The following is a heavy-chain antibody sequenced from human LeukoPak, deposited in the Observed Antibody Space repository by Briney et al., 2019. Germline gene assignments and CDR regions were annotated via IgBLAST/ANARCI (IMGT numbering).Heavy chain of an antibody. CDR3: ARAPAPIKYNIDY. Sequence: GASVKVACKASGYTFNGYYMHWLRQAPGQGLGWMGWMSPNSGATSYAQTFQGRLTMTRDTSTNTAYMELSSLTAVDTAVFYCARAPAPIKYNIDYWGQGTLVTVSS. J-gene: IGHJ4*02. V-gene: IGHV1-2*02. CDR1: GYTFNGYY. D-gene: IGHD1-14*01. CDR2: MSPNSGAT.